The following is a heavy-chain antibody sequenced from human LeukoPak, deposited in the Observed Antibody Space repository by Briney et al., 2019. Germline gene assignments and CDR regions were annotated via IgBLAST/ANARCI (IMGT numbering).Heavy chain of an antibody. CDR2: ISSSGSAI. J-gene: IGHJ5*02. D-gene: IGHD1-26*01. Sequence: GGSLRLSCAASGFNFRSYEMNWVRQAPGQGLQWVSYISSSGSAISYADSVKGRFTISRDNSKNSLNLQMDTLRAEDTAVYYRARGDGTYSHNWFDHWGQGTLVTVSS. CDR1: GFNFRSYE. V-gene: IGHV3-48*03. CDR3: ARGDGTYSHNWFDH.